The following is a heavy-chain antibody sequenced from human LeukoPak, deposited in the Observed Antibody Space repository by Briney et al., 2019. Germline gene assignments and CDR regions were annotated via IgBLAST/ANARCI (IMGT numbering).Heavy chain of an antibody. CDR2: ISGSGGST. D-gene: IGHD6-6*01. J-gene: IGHJ6*02. CDR3: AKNPKIMASIAARSPLDV. Sequence: GGSLRLSCAASGFTFSSYSMTWVRKAPGKGLEWVSAISGSGGSTYYADSVKGRFTISRDNSKNTLYLQMNSLRAEDTAVYYCAKNPKIMASIAARSPLDVWGQGTTVTVSS. CDR1: GFTFSSYS. V-gene: IGHV3-23*01.